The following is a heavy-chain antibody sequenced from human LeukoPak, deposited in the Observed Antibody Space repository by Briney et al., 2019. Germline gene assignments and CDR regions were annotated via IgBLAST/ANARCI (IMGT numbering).Heavy chain of an antibody. Sequence: ASVKVSCKASGYTFTSYDINWVRQATGQGLEWMGWMNPNGGNTGYAQKFQGRVTMTRNTSISTAYMELSSLRSEDTAVYYCERVRAVADPFDYWGQGTLVTVSS. V-gene: IGHV1-8*01. CDR1: GYTFTSYD. CDR3: ERVRAVADPFDY. J-gene: IGHJ4*02. D-gene: IGHD6-19*01. CDR2: MNPNGGNT.